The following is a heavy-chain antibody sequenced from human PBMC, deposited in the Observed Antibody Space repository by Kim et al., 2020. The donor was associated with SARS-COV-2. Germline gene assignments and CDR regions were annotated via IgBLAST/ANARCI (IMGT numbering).Heavy chain of an antibody. J-gene: IGHJ6*02. D-gene: IGHD3-16*02. CDR1: GYTFTSYA. Sequence: ASVKVSCKASGYTFTSYAMHWVRQAPGQRLEWMGWINAGNGNTKYSQKFQGRVTITRDTSASTAYMELSSLRSEDTAVYYCARGLRFGGVIAVGYYYGMDVWGQGTTVTVSS. V-gene: IGHV1-3*01. CDR3: ARGLRFGGVIAVGYYYGMDV. CDR2: INAGNGNT.